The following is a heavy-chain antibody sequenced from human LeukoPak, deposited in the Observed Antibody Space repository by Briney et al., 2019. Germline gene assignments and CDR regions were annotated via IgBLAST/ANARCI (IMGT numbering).Heavy chain of an antibody. CDR1: GGSISSYY. CDR2: IYYSGST. CDR3: ARGQDDFWSGYSRGMDV. J-gene: IGHJ6*02. Sequence: SETLSLTCTVSGGSISSYYWSWIRQPPGKGLEWIGYIYYSGSTNYNPSLKSRVTISVDTSKNQFSLKLSSVTAADTAVCYCARGQDDFWSGYSRGMDVWGQGTTVTVSS. V-gene: IGHV4-59*12. D-gene: IGHD3-3*01.